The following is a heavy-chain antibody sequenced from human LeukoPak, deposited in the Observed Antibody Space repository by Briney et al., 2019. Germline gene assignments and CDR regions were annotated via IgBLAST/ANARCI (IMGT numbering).Heavy chain of an antibody. V-gene: IGHV4-34*01. CDR3: ARNDYYDSSGYDY. Sequence: PSETLSLTCAVYGGSFSGYYWSWIRQPPGKGLEWIGEINHSGSTNYNPSLKSRVTISVDTSKNHFSLKLSSVTAADTAVYYCARNDYYDSSGYDYWGQGTLVTVSS. D-gene: IGHD3-22*01. CDR1: GGSFSGYY. CDR2: INHSGST. J-gene: IGHJ4*02.